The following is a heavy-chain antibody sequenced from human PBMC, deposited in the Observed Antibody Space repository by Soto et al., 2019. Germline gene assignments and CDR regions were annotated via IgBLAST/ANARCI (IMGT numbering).Heavy chain of an antibody. Sequence: PSEPLSVTCTVSDGYIGGSSYYWGWIRQPPGKGLEWIGSIYYSGSTYYNPSLKSRVTISVDTSKNQFSLKLSSVTAADTAVYYCARRVRRCSGGSCRRHAFDIWGHGTMVTVSS. D-gene: IGHD2-15*01. CDR3: ARRVRRCSGGSCRRHAFDI. J-gene: IGHJ3*02. CDR2: IYYSGST. V-gene: IGHV4-39*01. CDR1: DGYIGGSSYY.